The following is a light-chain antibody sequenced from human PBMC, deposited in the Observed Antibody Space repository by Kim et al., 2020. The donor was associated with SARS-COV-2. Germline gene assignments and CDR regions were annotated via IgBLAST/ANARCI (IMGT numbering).Light chain of an antibody. V-gene: IGLV2-14*03. J-gene: IGLJ2*01. CDR3: SSYTSSSPGV. CDR1: SSDVGGYNY. Sequence: GQSVTISCTGTSSDVGGYNYVPWYQQHPGKAPKLMIYDVSNRPSGVSNRFSGSKSGNTASLTISGLQAEDEADYYCSSYTSSSPGVFGGGTQLTVL. CDR2: DVS.